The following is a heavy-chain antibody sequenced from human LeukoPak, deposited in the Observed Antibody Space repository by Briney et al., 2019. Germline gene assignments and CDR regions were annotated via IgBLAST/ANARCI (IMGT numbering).Heavy chain of an antibody. CDR3: ARTSLWFGESS. CDR1: GGSFSGYY. D-gene: IGHD3-10*01. V-gene: IGHV4-34*01. J-gene: IGHJ4*02. CDR2: INHSGST. Sequence: PSETLSLTCAVYGGSFSGYYWSWIRQPPGKGLEWIGEINHSGSTNYNPSLKSRVTISVDTSKNQFSLKLSSVTAADTAVYYCARTSLWFGESSWGQGTLVTVSS.